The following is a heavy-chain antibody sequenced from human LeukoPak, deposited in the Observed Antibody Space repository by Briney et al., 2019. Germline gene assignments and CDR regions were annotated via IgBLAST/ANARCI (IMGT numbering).Heavy chain of an antibody. CDR2: SSLNGGRT. CDR3: GRCHGWEPVAVFDY. J-gene: IGHJ4*02. CDR1: GIAFKANA. V-gene: IGHV3-64*01. Sequence: PGGTLRPSCAASGIAFKANATAWGPQAPGKGLEYGSGSSLNGGRTYTANPAKARFIISRDNSKTTLFRQMGSVKVEDMAVYYGGRCHGWEPVAVFDYWGQGTLATVSS. D-gene: IGHD1-26*01.